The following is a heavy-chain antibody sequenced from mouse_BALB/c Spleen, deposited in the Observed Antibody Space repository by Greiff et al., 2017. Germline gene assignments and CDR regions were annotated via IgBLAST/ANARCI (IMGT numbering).Heavy chain of an antibody. CDR2: ISSGSSTI. J-gene: IGHJ4*01. CDR1: GFTFSSFG. V-gene: IGHV5-17*02. CDR3: ASRQLGQAMDY. D-gene: IGHD4-1*02. Sequence: EVQVVESGGGLVQPGGSRKLSCAASGFTFSSFGMHWVRQAPEKGLEWVAYISSGSSTIYYADTVKGRFTISRDNPKNTLFLQMTSLRSEDTAMYYCASRQLGQAMDYWGQGTSVTVSS.